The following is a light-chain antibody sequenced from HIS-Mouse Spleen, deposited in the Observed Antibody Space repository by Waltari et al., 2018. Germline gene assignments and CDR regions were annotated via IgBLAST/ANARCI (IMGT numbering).Light chain of an antibody. CDR3: YSTDSSGNHRV. Sequence: SYELTQPPSVSVSPGQTARITCSGDALPKKYAYWYQQKSGQAPVLVIYEDSKRPSGFPGGFSGSNSGTMATWTISGAQVEDEADYYCYSTDSSGNHRVFGGGTKLTVL. CDR1: ALPKKY. V-gene: IGLV3-10*01. J-gene: IGLJ2*01. CDR2: EDS.